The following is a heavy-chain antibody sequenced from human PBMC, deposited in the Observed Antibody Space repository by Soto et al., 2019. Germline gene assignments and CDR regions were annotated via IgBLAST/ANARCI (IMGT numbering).Heavy chain of an antibody. CDR3: ARSQGSSTSLEIYYYYYYGMDV. CDR1: GGTFGSYA. V-gene: IGHV1-69*01. J-gene: IGHJ6*02. CDR2: IIPSTGTA. D-gene: IGHD2-2*01. Sequence: QVQLVQSGAEVKKPGSSVKVSCKASGGTFGSYAISWVRQAPGQVPEWMGGIIPSTGTANYAQKFQGRVTITADESTSTASMQLSSLRSEDTAVYYCARSQGSSTSLEIYYYYYYGMDVWGQGTTVTVSS.